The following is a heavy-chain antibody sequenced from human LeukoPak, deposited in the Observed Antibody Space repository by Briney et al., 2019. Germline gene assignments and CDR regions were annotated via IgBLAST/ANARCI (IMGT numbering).Heavy chain of an antibody. D-gene: IGHD3-10*01. CDR2: ISGSGGST. Sequence: GGSLRLSCAASGFTFSGYAMSWVRQAPGKGLEWVSTISGSGGSTYYADSVKGRFTSSRDNSKNTLSLQMNNLRAEDTAAYYCAKESRYYYGSGSFSSQFDYWGQGNLVTVSS. V-gene: IGHV3-23*01. CDR3: AKESRYYYGSGSFSSQFDY. J-gene: IGHJ4*02. CDR1: GFTFSGYA.